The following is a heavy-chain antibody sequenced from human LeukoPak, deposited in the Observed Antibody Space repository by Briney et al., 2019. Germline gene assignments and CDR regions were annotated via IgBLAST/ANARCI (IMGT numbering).Heavy chain of an antibody. CDR3: ARRRKVPAPRAGDAFDI. Sequence: SETLSLTCTVSGGSISNDYWSWIRQPPGKGLEWIWYINYSGSTNYSPSLKSRVTISVDTSKNQFSLKLSSVTAADTAIYYCARRRKVPAPRAGDAFDIWGQGTMVTVSS. D-gene: IGHD2-21*02. CDR2: INYSGST. J-gene: IGHJ3*02. V-gene: IGHV4-59*08. CDR1: GGSISNDY.